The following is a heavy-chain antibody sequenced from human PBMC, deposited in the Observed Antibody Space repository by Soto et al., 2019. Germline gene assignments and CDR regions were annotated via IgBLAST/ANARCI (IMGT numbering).Heavy chain of an antibody. Sequence: QVQLVESGGGVVQPGRSLRLSCAASGFTFSSYGMHWVRQAPGKGLEWVAVISYDGSNKYYADSVKGRFTISRDNSKNTLYLQMNSLRAEDTAVYYCAKEFSWGSSSSWYGGWGQGTLVTVSS. CDR2: ISYDGSNK. D-gene: IGHD6-13*01. CDR3: AKEFSWGSSSSWYGG. CDR1: GFTFSSYG. V-gene: IGHV3-30*18. J-gene: IGHJ4*02.